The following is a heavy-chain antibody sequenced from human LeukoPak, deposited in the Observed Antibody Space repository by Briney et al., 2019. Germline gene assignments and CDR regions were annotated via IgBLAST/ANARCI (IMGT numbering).Heavy chain of an antibody. V-gene: IGHV3-53*01. Sequence: GGSLRLSCVASGFTFNSNYMTWVRQAPGKGLEWVSVMFSGGATYFADSVKGRFTISRDDSNNTLSLHMKTLRTDDTAVYYCARARYREINYAYAGGFYYMDVWGKGTTVTVSS. CDR3: ARARYREINYAYAGGFYYMDV. CDR1: GFTFNSNY. D-gene: IGHD1-26*01. J-gene: IGHJ6*03. CDR2: MFSGGAT.